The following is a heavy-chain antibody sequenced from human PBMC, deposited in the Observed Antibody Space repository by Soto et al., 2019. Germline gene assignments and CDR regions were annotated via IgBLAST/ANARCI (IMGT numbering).Heavy chain of an antibody. Sequence: EVQLVESGGGLVQPGGSLRLSCAVSGFTLSSYSLNWVRQAPGKGLEWVSYINSSGSAMYFADSVKGRFNISRDNAKNSLYLQMNSRRDEGAAVYYCARGSPGYYDSSGYPLWYFDLWGRGTLVTVSS. CDR1: GFTLSSYS. CDR2: INSSGSAM. J-gene: IGHJ2*01. V-gene: IGHV3-48*02. D-gene: IGHD3-22*01. CDR3: ARGSPGYYDSSGYPLWYFDL.